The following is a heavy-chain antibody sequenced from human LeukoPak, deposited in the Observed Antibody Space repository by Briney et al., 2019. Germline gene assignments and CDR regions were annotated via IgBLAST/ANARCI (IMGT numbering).Heavy chain of an antibody. CDR3: TITASGYSYGVLDS. J-gene: IGHJ4*02. CDR1: AFTFSNVW. V-gene: IGHV3-15*01. Sequence: GGSLRLSCAASAFTFSNVWMSWVRQAPGKGLEWVGRIRSEPDGGKTDYAAPVKGRFTISRDNSKNTLNLQMDGLKTEDYAVYSCTITASGYSYGVLDSWGQGALVTVSS. CDR2: IRSEPDGGKT. D-gene: IGHD5-18*01.